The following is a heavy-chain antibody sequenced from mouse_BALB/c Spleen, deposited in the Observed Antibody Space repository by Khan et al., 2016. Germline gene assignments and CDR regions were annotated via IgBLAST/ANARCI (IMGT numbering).Heavy chain of an antibody. Sequence: QVQLQQSGAELVRPGSSVKISCKASGYVFSNYWMNWVKQRPGQGLEWIGQIFPGDGDTNYNGKFKRKATLTTDTSSSTAYLQFSSLTSEDYAVYFGARGYGAYDYGYTRDYWGQGTSVTVSS. CDR1: GYVFSNYW. D-gene: IGHD2-4*01. CDR2: IFPGDGDT. CDR3: ARGYGAYDYGYTRDY. V-gene: IGHV1-80*01. J-gene: IGHJ4*01.